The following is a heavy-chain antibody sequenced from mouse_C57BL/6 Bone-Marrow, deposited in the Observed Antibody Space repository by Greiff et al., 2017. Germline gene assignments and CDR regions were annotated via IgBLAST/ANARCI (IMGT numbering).Heavy chain of an antibody. D-gene: IGHD1-1*01. CDR3: ARKEYYGSSYGFAY. V-gene: IGHV1-81*01. Sequence: QVQLQQSGAELARPGASVKLSCKASGYTFTSYGISWVKQRTGQGLEWIGEIYPRSGNTYYNEKFKGKATLTADKSSSTAYMELRSLTSEDSAVYFCARKEYYGSSYGFAYWGQGTLVTVSA. CDR1: GYTFTSYG. CDR2: IYPRSGNT. J-gene: IGHJ3*01.